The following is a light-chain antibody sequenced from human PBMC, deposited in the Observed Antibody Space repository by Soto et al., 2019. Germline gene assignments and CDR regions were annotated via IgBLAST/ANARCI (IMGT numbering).Light chain of an antibody. Sequence: QSVLTQPPSVSGAPGQRVTISCTGSSSNIGAGYDVHWYQQLPGTAPKLLISGNSKRPSGVPDRFSGSKSGTSASLAITGLQAEDEADYYCQSYDISLSGWVFGGGTKLTVL. CDR1: SSNIGAGYD. V-gene: IGLV1-40*01. J-gene: IGLJ3*02. CDR2: GNS. CDR3: QSYDISLSGWV.